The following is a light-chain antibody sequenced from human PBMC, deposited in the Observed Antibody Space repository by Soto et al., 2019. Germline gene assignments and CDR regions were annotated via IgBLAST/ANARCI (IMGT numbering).Light chain of an antibody. V-gene: IGKV3-15*01. CDR2: GAS. CDR3: QQFDSWPIT. J-gene: IGKJ5*01. Sequence: EIVLTQSPATLSVSPGERATLSCRASQSVTTNLAWYQQKPGQVPRLLISGASTRATDIPARFSGSGSGKEFTLTISSLHSEDLAVYYCQQFDSWPITFGQGTRLEMK. CDR1: QSVTTN.